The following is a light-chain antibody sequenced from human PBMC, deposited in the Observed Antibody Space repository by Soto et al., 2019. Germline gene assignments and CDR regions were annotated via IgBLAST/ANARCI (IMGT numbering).Light chain of an antibody. J-gene: IGKJ1*01. CDR2: AAS. V-gene: IGKV3-20*01. CDR3: QQYGSSPQT. CDR1: QIVISSY. Sequence: EIVLTQSPGTLSLSPGERATLSCRASQIVISSYLAWYHQKPGQAPSLLIYAASSRATGIPDRFSGSGAGPDFPLTISRLEPEDFAVYYCQQYGSSPQTFGQGTKVDI.